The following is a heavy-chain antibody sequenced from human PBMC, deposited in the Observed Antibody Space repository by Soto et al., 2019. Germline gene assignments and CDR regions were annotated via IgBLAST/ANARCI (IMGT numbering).Heavy chain of an antibody. CDR1: NGSISSSNYY. J-gene: IGHJ2*01. V-gene: IGHV4-39*01. Sequence: QLQLQESGPGLVKPSETLSLTCTVSNGSISSSNYYWAWIRQPPGKGLEWIGSIYYSGTTYYKPSLKSRLTISVDTCKNQFSLRLTSVPAEDTAVYYCARRDFYGGNFDLWGRGTLVTVSS. CDR2: IYYSGTT. D-gene: IGHD3-16*01. CDR3: ARRDFYGGNFDL.